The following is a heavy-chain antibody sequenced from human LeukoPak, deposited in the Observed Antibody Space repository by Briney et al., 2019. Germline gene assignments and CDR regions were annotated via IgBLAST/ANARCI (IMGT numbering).Heavy chain of an antibody. CDR1: GYTFTSYG. D-gene: IGHD3-16*01. Sequence: ASVKVSSTASGYTFTSYGISWVRQAPGQGVEWMGWISAYNGNTNYAQKLQGRVTMTTDTSTSTAYMELRSLRSDDTAVYYCAREHLGEAFDYWGQGTLVTVSS. J-gene: IGHJ4*02. V-gene: IGHV1-18*01. CDR2: ISAYNGNT. CDR3: AREHLGEAFDY.